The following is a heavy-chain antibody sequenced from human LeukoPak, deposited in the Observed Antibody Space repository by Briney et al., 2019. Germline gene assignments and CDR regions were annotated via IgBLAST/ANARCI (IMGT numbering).Heavy chain of an antibody. CDR2: IKQHGSEK. CDR1: GFTFSSYW. V-gene: IGHV3-7*01. CDR3: ARPPYSSSPTYYYYYYTDV. Sequence: GGSLRLSCAASGFTFSSYWMSWVRQAPGKGLEWVANIKQHGSEKYYVDSLKGRFTIPRDNAKNSLYLQMNSLRAEDTAVYYCARPPYSSSPTYYYYYYTDVWGKGTTVTVSS. D-gene: IGHD6-6*01. J-gene: IGHJ6*03.